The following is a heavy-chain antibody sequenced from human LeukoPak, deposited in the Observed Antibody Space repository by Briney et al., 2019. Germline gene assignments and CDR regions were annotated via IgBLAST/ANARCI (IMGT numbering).Heavy chain of an antibody. CDR1: GFTFSSYS. CDR3: ARDTYSGTYLDY. CDR2: ISNGSHNI. D-gene: IGHD1-26*01. V-gene: IGHV3-48*01. Sequence: GGSLRLSCAASGFTFSSYSMNWVRQAPGKGLEWVSYISNGSHNIYYADSVKGRFTISRDNAKNSLYLQMNSLRAEDTAVYYCARDTYSGTYLDYWGQGTLVTVSS. J-gene: IGHJ4*02.